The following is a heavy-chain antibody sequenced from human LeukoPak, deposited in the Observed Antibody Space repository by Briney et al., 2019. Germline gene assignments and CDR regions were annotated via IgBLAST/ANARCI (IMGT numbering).Heavy chain of an antibody. CDR3: AKGRYYYDSSGYYS. Sequence: PGGSLRLSCAASGFTFDDYAMHWVRQAPGKGLEWVSLISGDGGSTYYADSVKGRFTISRDNSKNSLYLQMNSLRTEDTALYYCAKGRYYYDSSGYYSWSQGTLVTVSS. D-gene: IGHD3-22*01. V-gene: IGHV3-43*02. CDR1: GFTFDDYA. CDR2: ISGDGGST. J-gene: IGHJ4*02.